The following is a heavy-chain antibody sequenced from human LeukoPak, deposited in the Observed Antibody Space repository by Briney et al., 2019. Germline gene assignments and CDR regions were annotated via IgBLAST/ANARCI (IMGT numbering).Heavy chain of an antibody. CDR3: AKDGYCSSTSCYPIDY. D-gene: IGHD2-2*01. V-gene: IGHV4-34*01. CDR2: INHSGST. J-gene: IGHJ4*02. CDR1: GGSSSGYY. Sequence: SETLSLTCAVYGGSSSGYYWSWIRQPPGKGLEWIGEINHSGSTNYNPSLKSRVTISVDTSKNQFSLKLSSVTAADTAVYYCAKDGYCSSTSCYPIDYWGQGTLVTVSS.